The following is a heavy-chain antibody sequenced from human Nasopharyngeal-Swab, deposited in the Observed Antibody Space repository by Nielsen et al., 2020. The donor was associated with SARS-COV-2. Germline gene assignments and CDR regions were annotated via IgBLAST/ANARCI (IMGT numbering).Heavy chain of an antibody. CDR1: GFTFSSYA. CDR2: ISGSGGST. J-gene: IGHJ4*02. D-gene: IGHD3-3*01. Sequence: GESLKISCAASGFTFSSYAMSWVRQAPGKGLEWVSAISGSGGSTYYADSVKGRFTTSRDNSKNTLYLQMNSLRAEDTAVYYCAKDQGYYDFWSGSNFDYWGQGTLVTVSS. CDR3: AKDQGYYDFWSGSNFDY. V-gene: IGHV3-23*01.